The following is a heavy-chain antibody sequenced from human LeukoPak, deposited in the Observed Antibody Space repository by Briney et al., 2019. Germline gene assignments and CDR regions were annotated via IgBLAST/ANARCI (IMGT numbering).Heavy chain of an antibody. CDR1: GFTFSNAW. V-gene: IGHV3-30*18. CDR3: AKAGANWGFWYYFDY. Sequence: GGSLRLSCAASGFTFSNAWMSWVRQAPGKGLEWVAVISYDGSNKYYADSVKGRFTISRDNSKNTLYLQMNSLRAEDTAVYYCAKAGANWGFWYYFDYWGQGTLVTVSS. D-gene: IGHD7-27*01. CDR2: ISYDGSNK. J-gene: IGHJ4*02.